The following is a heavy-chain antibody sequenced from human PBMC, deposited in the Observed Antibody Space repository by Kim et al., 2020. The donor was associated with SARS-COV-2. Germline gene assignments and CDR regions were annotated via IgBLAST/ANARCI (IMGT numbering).Heavy chain of an antibody. J-gene: IGHJ4*02. D-gene: IGHD6-13*01. CDR2: IYHSGST. V-gene: IGHV4-4*02. CDR1: GGSISSSNW. Sequence: SETLSLTCAVSGGSISSSNWWSWVRQPPGKGLEWIGEIYHSGSTNYNPSLKSRVTISVDKSKNQFSLKLSSVTAADTAVYYCASVDSSSWYTMFDYWGQGTLVTVSS. CDR3: ASVDSSSWYTMFDY.